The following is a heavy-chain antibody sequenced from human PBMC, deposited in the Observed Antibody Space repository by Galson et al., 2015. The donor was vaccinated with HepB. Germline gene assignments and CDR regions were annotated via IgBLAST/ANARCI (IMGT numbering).Heavy chain of an antibody. CDR1: GYTFTSYD. D-gene: IGHD2-2*01. J-gene: IGHJ6*03. Sequence: SVKVSCKASGYTFTSYDINWVRQATGQGLEWMGWMNPNSGNTGYAQKFQGRVTMTRNTSISTAYMELSSLRSEDTAVYYCARGHIIVPAAPFYYYYYYMDVWGKGTTVTVSS. CDR2: MNPNSGNT. CDR3: ARGHIIVPAAPFYYYYYYMDV. V-gene: IGHV1-8*01.